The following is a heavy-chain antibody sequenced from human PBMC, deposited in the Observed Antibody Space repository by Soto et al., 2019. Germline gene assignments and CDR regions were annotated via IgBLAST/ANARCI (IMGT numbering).Heavy chain of an antibody. Sequence: SETLSLTCAVSGGSLSSSSWWSWVRQPPGKALEWLGEIYYSGSTKYNPSLNSRVTISADQSKNDFSLRLSSVTAAETAVYYCVHHGGDPYYHDFWGQGRLVTVSS. J-gene: IGHJ4*02. CDR3: VHHGGDPYYHDF. CDR1: GGSLSSSSW. D-gene: IGHD4-17*01. V-gene: IGHV4-4*02. CDR2: IYYSGST.